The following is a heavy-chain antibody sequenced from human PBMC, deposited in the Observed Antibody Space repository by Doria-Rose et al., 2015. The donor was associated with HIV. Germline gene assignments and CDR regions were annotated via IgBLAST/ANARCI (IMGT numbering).Heavy chain of an antibody. D-gene: IGHD3-22*01. CDR3: ARDHYDSGGYYSD. CDR2: IRSSSEYI. Sequence: GKGLEWVSSIRSSSEYIYYVDSVQGRFTISRDNAKNSVYLQMNSLRTEDTAVYYCARDHYDSGGYYSDWGQGTLVTVSS. V-gene: IGHV3-21*03. J-gene: IGHJ4*02.